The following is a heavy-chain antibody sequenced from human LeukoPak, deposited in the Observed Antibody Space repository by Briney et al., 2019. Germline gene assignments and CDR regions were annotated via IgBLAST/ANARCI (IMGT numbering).Heavy chain of an antibody. CDR2: INHSGST. J-gene: IGHJ4*02. CDR3: ARTGIQLSDFDY. V-gene: IGHV4-34*01. Sequence: SETLSLTCAVYGESFSGYYWSWIRQPPGKGLEWIGEINHSGSTNYNPSLKSRVTISVDTSKNQFSLKLSSVTAADTAVYYCARTGIQLSDFDYWGQGTLVTVSS. D-gene: IGHD5-18*01. CDR1: GESFSGYY.